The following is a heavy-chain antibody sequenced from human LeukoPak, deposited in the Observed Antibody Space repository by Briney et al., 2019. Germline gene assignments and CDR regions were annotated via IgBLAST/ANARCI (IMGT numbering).Heavy chain of an antibody. D-gene: IGHD3-22*01. Sequence: SETLSLTCTVSGGSISSSSYYWGWIRQPPGKGLEWIGYIYYSGSTNYNPSLKSRVTISVDTSKNQFSLKLSSVTAADTAVYYCARLPMIVGTYDDYWGQGTLVTVSS. V-gene: IGHV4-61*05. CDR2: IYYSGST. J-gene: IGHJ4*02. CDR1: GGSISSSSYY. CDR3: ARLPMIVGTYDDY.